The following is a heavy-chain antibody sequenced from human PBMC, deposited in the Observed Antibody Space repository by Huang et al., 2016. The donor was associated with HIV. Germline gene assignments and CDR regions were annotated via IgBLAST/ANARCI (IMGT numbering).Heavy chain of an antibody. J-gene: IGHJ4*02. CDR2: INPKRGGT. CDR3: ARDWSFGSSTSPAD. Sequence: QVQLVQSEAEVKNPGASVRVSCKASGYTFTDSNIHWVRQAPGQGLEWMGWINPKRGGTIYAQRVQGRVTMTRDTTISTVHMDLRRIQSDDTAVYFCARDWSFGSSTSPADWGQGTLVTVSS. CDR1: GYTFTDSN. D-gene: IGHD6-6*01. V-gene: IGHV1-2*02.